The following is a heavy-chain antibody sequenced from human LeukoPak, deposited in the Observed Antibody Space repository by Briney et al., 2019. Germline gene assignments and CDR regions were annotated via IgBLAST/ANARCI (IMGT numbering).Heavy chain of an antibody. CDR2: INTYNGNT. CDR1: GYTFTTLG. J-gene: IGHJ4*02. V-gene: IGHV1-18*01. CDR3: ARDWEHVGPDY. Sequence: GASVKVSCKASGYTFTTLGTSWVRQAPGQGLEWMGWINTYNGNTNYAQNLQGRVTMTADTSTNTAYLELRSLRPDDTAMYYCARDWEHVGPDYWGQGTLVIVSS. D-gene: IGHD1-26*01.